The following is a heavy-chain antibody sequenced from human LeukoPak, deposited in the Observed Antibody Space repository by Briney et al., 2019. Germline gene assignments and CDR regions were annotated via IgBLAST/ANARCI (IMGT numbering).Heavy chain of an antibody. CDR1: GYTFTSYG. CDR2: ISAYNGNT. CDR3: ARDRSLFFGYCSSTSCYKGWNWFDP. D-gene: IGHD2-2*02. J-gene: IGHJ5*02. V-gene: IGHV1-18*01. Sequence: ASVKVSCKASGYTFTSYGISWVRQAPGQGLEWMGWISAYNGNTNYAQKLQGRVTMTTDTSTSTACMELRSLRSDDTAVYYCARDRSLFFGYCSSTSCYKGWNWFDPWGQGTLVTVSS.